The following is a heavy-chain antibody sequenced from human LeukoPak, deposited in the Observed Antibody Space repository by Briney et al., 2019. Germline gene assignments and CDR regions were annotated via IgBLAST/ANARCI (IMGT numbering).Heavy chain of an antibody. V-gene: IGHV4-38-2*02. D-gene: IGHD1-26*01. CDR3: ARVDSGSYYDEETTDY. CDR2: IYHSGST. J-gene: IGHJ4*02. Sequence: SETLSLTCTVSGYSISSGYYWGWIRQPPGKGLEWIGSIYHSGSTYYNPSLKSRVTIPVDTSKNQFSLKLSSVTAADTAVYYCARVDSGSYYDEETTDYWGQGTLVTVSS. CDR1: GYSISSGYY.